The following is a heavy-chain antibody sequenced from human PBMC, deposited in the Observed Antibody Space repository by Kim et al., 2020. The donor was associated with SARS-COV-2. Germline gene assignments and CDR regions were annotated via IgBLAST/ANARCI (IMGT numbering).Heavy chain of an antibody. CDR2: PGDTDT. V-gene: IGHV5-51*01. Sequence: PGDTDTKYVPSFQGQVTNSADKSISTAYLQWSSLKASDTAMYYCARIGDYWGQGTLVTVSS. J-gene: IGHJ4*02. D-gene: IGHD2-15*01. CDR3: ARIGDY.